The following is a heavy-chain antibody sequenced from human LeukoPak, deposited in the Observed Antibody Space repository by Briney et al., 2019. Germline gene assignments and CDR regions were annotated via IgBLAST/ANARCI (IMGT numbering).Heavy chain of an antibody. D-gene: IGHD3-10*01. V-gene: IGHV3-33*01. CDR2: IWYDGSNK. CDR1: GFTFSSYG. J-gene: IGHJ6*02. CDR3: AREGRPYYYYGMDV. Sequence: PTGGSLRLSCAASGFTFSSYGVHWVRQAPGKGVEWVAVIWYDGSNKYYADSVKGRFTISRDNSKNTLYVQMNSLRAGDTAVYYCAREGRPYYYYGMDVWGQGTTVTVSS.